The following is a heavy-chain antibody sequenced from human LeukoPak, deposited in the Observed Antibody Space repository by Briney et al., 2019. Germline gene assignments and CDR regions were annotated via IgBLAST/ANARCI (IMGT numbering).Heavy chain of an antibody. Sequence: SETLSLTCTVSGASISSYCWSWIRQPPGKGLEWIGYFHYSGSTNYNPFLKSRVTISVDTSKNQLCLKLTSVTAADTAVYYCARXLITMVRGVIRDNWLYPWGQGTLVTVSS. D-gene: IGHD3-10*01. CDR3: ARXLITMVRGVIRDNWLYP. CDR2: FHYSGST. J-gene: IGHJ5*02. V-gene: IGHV4-59*01. CDR1: GASISSYC.